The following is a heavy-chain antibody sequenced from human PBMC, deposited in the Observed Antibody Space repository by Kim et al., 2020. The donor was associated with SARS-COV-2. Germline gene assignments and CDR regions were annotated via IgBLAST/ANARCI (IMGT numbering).Heavy chain of an antibody. Sequence: ASVKVSCKASGYTFTSYYMHWVRQAPGQGLEWMGIINPSGGSTSYAQKFQGRVTMTRDTSTSTVYMELSSLRSEDTAVYYCARDRLTAWESPRASYFQHWGQGTLVTVSS. CDR3: ARDRLTAWESPRASYFQH. CDR1: GYTFTSYY. J-gene: IGHJ1*01. D-gene: IGHD1-26*01. CDR2: INPSGGST. V-gene: IGHV1-46*01.